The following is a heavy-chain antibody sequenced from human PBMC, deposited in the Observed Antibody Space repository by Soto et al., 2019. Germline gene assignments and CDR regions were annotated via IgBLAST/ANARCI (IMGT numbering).Heavy chain of an antibody. D-gene: IGHD5-12*01. CDR2: ISYDGSNK. CDR3: ARAGDGYLRGYWYVAL. CDR1: GFTFSSYA. V-gene: IGHV3-30-3*01. J-gene: IGHJ2*01. Sequence: QVQLVESGGGVVQPGRSLRLSCAASGFTFSSYAMHWVRQAPGKGLEWVAVISYDGSNKYYADSVKGRFTISRDNSKNTLYLQMNSLRAEDTAVYYCARAGDGYLRGYWYVALWGRGTLVTVSS.